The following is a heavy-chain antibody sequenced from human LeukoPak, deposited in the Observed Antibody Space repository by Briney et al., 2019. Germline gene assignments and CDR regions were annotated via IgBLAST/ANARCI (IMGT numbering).Heavy chain of an antibody. J-gene: IGHJ4*02. CDR3: ARDLQVSYGSGSMGY. D-gene: IGHD3-10*01. V-gene: IGHV3-74*01. CDR1: GFTFSSYW. Sequence: PGGSLRLSCAASGFTFSSYWMHWVRQAPGKGLVWVSRINSDGSSTSYADSVKGRFTISRDNAKNMLYLQMNSLRAEDTAVYYCARDLQVSYGSGSMGYWGQGTLVTVSS. CDR2: INSDGSST.